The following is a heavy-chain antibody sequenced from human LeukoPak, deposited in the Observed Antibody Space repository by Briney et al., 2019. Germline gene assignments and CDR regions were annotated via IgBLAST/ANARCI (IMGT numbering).Heavy chain of an antibody. J-gene: IGHJ1*01. V-gene: IGHV3-7*01. CDR2: VKQDGTEK. Sequence: PGGSLRLTCVASGFRFGRDWISWVRQAPGKGLEWVACVKQDGTEKNCVVFVWGRFTVSVDNGRNSLYLQMNSLRAEDTAKYYCATLDSTKSVLWGRGTAVIVSS. D-gene: IGHD2-2*01. CDR3: ATLDSTKSVL. CDR1: GFRFGRDW.